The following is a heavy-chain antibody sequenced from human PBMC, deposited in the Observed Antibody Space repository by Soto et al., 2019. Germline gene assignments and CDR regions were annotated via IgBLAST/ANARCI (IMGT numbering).Heavy chain of an antibody. J-gene: IGHJ6*02. CDR3: ATILGGNSLHYYYGMDV. CDR2: IYPGDSDT. CDR1: GYSFTSYW. D-gene: IGHD2-21*02. Sequence: GESLKISCKGSGYSFTSYWIGWVRQMPGKGLEWMGIIYPGDSDTRYSPSFQGQVTISADKSISTAYLQWSSLKASDTAMYYCATILGGNSLHYYYGMDVWGQGTTVTVS. V-gene: IGHV5-51*01.